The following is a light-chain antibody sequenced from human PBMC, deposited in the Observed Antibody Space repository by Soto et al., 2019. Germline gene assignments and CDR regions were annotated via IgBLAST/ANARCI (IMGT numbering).Light chain of an antibody. Sequence: EIGLTQSPATLSLSPGERATLSCRASQSVSNYLAWYQQKPGQAPRLLIYDASNSATGIPARFSGSGSVTDFTLTISSLEPDDVAVYYGQQRSNWPRFTFGQGTKVEIK. V-gene: IGKV3-11*01. J-gene: IGKJ2*01. CDR2: DAS. CDR3: QQRSNWPRFT. CDR1: QSVSNY.